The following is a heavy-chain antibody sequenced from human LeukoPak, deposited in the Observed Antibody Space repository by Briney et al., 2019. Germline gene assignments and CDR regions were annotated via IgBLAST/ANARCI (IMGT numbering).Heavy chain of an antibody. J-gene: IGHJ2*01. CDR2: ISNSDSTI. CDR1: GFSFSSYS. V-gene: IGHV3-48*02. D-gene: IGHD1-1*01. Sequence: GGSLRLSCAASGFSFSSYSMNWVRQAPGKGLEWVSYISNSDSTIYYADSVKGRFTISRDNAKSSLFLQMNTLRDEDTAVYYCARDAATIGTYWYFDLWGRGTLVTVSS. CDR3: ARDAATIGTYWYFDL.